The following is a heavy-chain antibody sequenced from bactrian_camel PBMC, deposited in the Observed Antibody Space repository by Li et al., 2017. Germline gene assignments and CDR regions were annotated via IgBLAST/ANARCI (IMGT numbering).Heavy chain of an antibody. CDR1: GLRFDDHA. Sequence: VQLVESGGGLVQAGGSLRLSCAVSGLRFDDHAMGWFRQAPGKGLEWVSAINSDGGSTYYADSVKGRFTISRDNAKNTVYLQMNSLKPEDTAVYYCGRWVQRTMFDWGQGTQVTVS. D-gene: IGHD2*01. CDR2: INSDGGST. V-gene: IGHV3S40*01. CDR3: GRWVQRTMFD. J-gene: IGHJ4*01.